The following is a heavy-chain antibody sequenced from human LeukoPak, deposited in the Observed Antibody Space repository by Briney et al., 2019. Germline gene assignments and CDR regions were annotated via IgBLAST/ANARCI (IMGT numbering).Heavy chain of an antibody. CDR3: ARSDGYRTGFDP. CDR1: GGSISSGSYY. D-gene: IGHD5-24*01. J-gene: IGHJ5*02. V-gene: IGHV4-61*10. Sequence: PSETLSLTCTVSGGSISSGSYYWSWIRQPAGKGLEWIGYIYYSGSTYYNPSLKSRVTISVDTSKNQFSLKLSSVTAADTAVYYCARSDGYRTGFDPWGQGTLVTVSS. CDR2: IYYSGST.